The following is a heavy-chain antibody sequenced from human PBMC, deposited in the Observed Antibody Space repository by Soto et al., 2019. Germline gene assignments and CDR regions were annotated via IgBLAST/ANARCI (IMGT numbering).Heavy chain of an antibody. D-gene: IGHD2-2*01. CDR3: AKTGPTLVQDIVVVPAAMFMFDP. J-gene: IGHJ5*02. CDR2: IGSGGNT. CDR1: GFTFSSYD. Sequence: PGGSLRLSCAASGFTFSSYDMHWVRQATGKGLEWVSVIGSGGNTYYPGSVKGRFTISRENSKNTLYLQMNSLRAEDTAVYYCAKTGPTLVQDIVVVPAAMFMFDPWGQGTLVTVSS. V-gene: IGHV3-13*01.